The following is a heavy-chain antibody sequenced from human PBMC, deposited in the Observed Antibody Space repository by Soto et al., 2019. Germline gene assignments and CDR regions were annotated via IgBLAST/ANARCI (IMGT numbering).Heavy chain of an antibody. V-gene: IGHV4-34*01. D-gene: IGHD1-1*01. Sequence: QVQLQQWGAGLLKPSETLSLTCAVYGGFVTSGSYYWSWIRQPPGKGLEWIGEMSHSGGTHFNPSLKSRVTLSEDTSKNQFTLKMSSVTAADTALYYCARVERGTATTVVDAFDIWGPGTMVTVSS. CDR3: ARVERGTATTVVDAFDI. J-gene: IGHJ3*02. CDR2: MSHSGGT. CDR1: GGFVTSGSYY.